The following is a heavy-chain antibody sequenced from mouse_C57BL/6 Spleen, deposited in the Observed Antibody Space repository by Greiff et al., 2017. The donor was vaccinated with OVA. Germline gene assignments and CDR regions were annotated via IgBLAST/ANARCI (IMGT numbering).Heavy chain of an antibody. CDR1: GYTFTSYW. V-gene: IGHV1-74*01. CDR2: IHPSDSDT. J-gene: IGHJ1*03. Sequence: QVQLQQPGAELVKPGASVKVSCKASGYTFTSYWMHWVKQRPGQGLEWIGRIHPSDSDTNYNQKFKGKATLTVDKSSSTAYMQLSILTSEDSAVYYCAILRVLTGYFDVWGTGTTVTVSS. D-gene: IGHD2-14*01. CDR3: AILRVLTGYFDV.